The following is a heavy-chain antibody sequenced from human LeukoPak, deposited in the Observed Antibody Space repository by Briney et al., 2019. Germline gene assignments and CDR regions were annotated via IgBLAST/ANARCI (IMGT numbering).Heavy chain of an antibody. CDR3: ATGDYFSFDY. D-gene: IGHD4-17*01. CDR2: ISAYNGNT. J-gene: IGHJ4*02. CDR1: GYTFISYY. V-gene: IGHV1-18*01. Sequence: GASVKVSCKASGYTFISYYMHWVRQAPGQGLEWMGWISAYNGNTNYAQKLQGRVTMTRDTSTSTVYMELSSLRSEDTAVYYCATGDYFSFDYWGQGTLVTVSS.